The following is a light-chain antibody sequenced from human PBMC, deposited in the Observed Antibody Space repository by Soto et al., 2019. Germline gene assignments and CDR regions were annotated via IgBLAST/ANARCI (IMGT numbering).Light chain of an antibody. CDR1: SSNIGAGFD. CDR3: QPYDSSLSGSVV. Sequence: QSVLTQPPSVSGAPGQRVTISCTGTSSNIGAGFDVHWYQKLPGTAPKLLIFDNTSRPSGVPDRFSASRSGTSASLAITGLQAGDEADYFCQPYDSSLSGSVVFGGGTKLTVL. J-gene: IGLJ2*01. V-gene: IGLV1-40*01. CDR2: DNT.